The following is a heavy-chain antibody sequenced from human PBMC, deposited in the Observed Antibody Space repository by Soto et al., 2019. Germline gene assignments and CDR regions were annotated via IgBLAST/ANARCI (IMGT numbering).Heavy chain of an antibody. CDR3: ARDRAYCGGDCYTEYFQH. D-gene: IGHD2-21*02. J-gene: IGHJ1*01. CDR1: GFTFSSYS. Sequence: EVQLVESGGGLVKPGGSLRLSCAASGFTFSSYSMNCVRQAPGKGLEWVSSISSSSSYIYYADSVKGRFTISRDNAKNSLYLQMNSLRAEDTAVYYCARDRAYCGGDCYTEYFQHWGQGTLVTVSS. CDR2: ISSSSSYI. V-gene: IGHV3-21*01.